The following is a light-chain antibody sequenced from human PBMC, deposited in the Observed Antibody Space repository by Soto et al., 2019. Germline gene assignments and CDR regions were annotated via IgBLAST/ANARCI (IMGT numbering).Light chain of an antibody. Sequence: SQMSQFPAALSVFVVASVTITCRASQDIRSDLGWYQQKPGGVPKLRIYGVTSLQNVVPSRFSGSGSGTDFTLTISSLRPKAFQAYYGKRCLAAPTTCGGGTRWIS. V-gene: IGKV1-39*01. CDR2: GVT. J-gene: IGKJ4*01. CDR1: QDIRSD. CDR3: KRCLAAPTT.